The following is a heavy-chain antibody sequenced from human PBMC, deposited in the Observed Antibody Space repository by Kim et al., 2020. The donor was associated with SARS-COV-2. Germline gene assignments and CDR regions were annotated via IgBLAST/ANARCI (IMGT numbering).Heavy chain of an antibody. CDR2: INPNSGGT. D-gene: IGHD4-17*01. V-gene: IGHV1-2*02. J-gene: IGHJ5*02. CDR1: GYTFTGYY. CDR3: ARVWVWGDYDRWFDP. Sequence: ASVKVSCKASGYTFTGYYMHWVRQAPGQGLEWMGWINPNSGGTNYAQKFQGRVTMTRDTSISTAYMELSRLRSDDTAVYYCARVWVWGDYDRWFDPWGQGTLVTVSS.